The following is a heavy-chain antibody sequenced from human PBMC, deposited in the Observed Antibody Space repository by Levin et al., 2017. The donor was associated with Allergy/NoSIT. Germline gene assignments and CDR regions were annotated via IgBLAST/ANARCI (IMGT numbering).Heavy chain of an antibody. CDR1: GFRFDLAW. V-gene: IGHV3-7*04. Sequence: GGSLRLSCAASGFRFDLAWMSWVRQAPGKGLEWVANIKPDGSYADYVDSVRGRFTISRDNTKNSLYLQMNSLSADDTAVYYCARGPFWGLGTLVTVSS. CDR3: ARGPF. CDR2: IKPDGSYA. J-gene: IGHJ4*02.